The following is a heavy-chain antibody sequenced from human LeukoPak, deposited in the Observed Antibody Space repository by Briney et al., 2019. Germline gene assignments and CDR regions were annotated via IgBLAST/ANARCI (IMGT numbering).Heavy chain of an antibody. J-gene: IGHJ4*02. D-gene: IGHD4-17*01. Sequence: VASVKVTCKASGYNFILHGISWVRLAPGQGLEWMGWISTYNGNTKYAQNLQGRVTMTTDTSTSTAYMELRSLRSDDTAVYYRVRDEDYGIYVNFDFWGQGTLVTVSS. CDR2: ISTYNGNT. V-gene: IGHV1-18*01. CDR3: VRDEDYGIYVNFDF. CDR1: GYNFILHG.